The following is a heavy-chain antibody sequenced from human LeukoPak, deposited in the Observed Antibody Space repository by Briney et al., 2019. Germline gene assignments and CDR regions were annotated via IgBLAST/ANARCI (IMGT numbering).Heavy chain of an antibody. D-gene: IGHD5-12*01. CDR3: ARGREWLRPHFDY. J-gene: IGHJ4*02. Sequence: PSETLSLTCSVSGGSISSGDYYWSWIRQPPGKGLEWIGYIYHSGSTYYNPSLKSRVTISVDRSKNQFSLKLSSVTAADTAVYYCARGREWLRPHFDYWGQGTLVTVSS. CDR1: GGSISSGDYY. V-gene: IGHV4-30-2*01. CDR2: IYHSGST.